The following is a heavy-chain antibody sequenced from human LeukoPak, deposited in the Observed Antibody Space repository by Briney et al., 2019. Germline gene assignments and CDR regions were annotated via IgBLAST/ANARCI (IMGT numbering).Heavy chain of an antibody. CDR2: ISYDGSNK. V-gene: IGHV3-30*04. D-gene: IGHD3-9*01. CDR3: ASLILTGYYSSDY. J-gene: IGHJ4*02. Sequence: GGSLRLSCAASGFTFSSYAMHWVRQAPGKGLEWVAFISYDGSNKFYADSVKGRFTISRDNSKNTLYLQMNSLRAEDTAVYYCASLILTGYYSSDYWGQGTLVTASS. CDR1: GFTFSSYA.